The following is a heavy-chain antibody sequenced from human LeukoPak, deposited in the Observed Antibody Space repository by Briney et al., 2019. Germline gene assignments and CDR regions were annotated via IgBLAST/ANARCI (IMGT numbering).Heavy chain of an antibody. CDR2: IKQDGSEK. Sequence: GGSLRLSCAASGFTFSSYWMSWVRQAPGKGLEWVANIKQDGSEKYYVDSVKGRFTISRVNAKNSLYLQMSSLRAEDTAVYYCAREPMVRGVTTYFDYWGQGTLVTVSS. D-gene: IGHD3-10*01. CDR3: AREPMVRGVTTYFDY. J-gene: IGHJ4*02. CDR1: GFTFSSYW. V-gene: IGHV3-7*01.